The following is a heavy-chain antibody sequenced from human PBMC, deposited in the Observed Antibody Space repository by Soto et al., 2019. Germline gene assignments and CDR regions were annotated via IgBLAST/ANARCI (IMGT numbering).Heavy chain of an antibody. V-gene: IGHV3-23*01. CDR1: GCSFGTYT. D-gene: IGHD1-26*01. J-gene: IGHJ4*01. Sequence: PGGYLRLSCAVSGCSFGTYTVNWVRQAPGLGLEWVSGLSDSVGTTHYAYSVKGRFTISRDKSKNTLYLQMNHLRDEDTADYYCEKKLIGLRLLTTFDLWGHGTQATV. CDR3: EKKLIGLRLLTTFDL. CDR2: LSDSVGTT.